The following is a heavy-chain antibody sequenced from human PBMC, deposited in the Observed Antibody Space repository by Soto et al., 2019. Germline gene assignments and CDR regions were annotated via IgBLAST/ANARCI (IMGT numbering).Heavy chain of an antibody. Sequence: HVQLQESGPGLVKPSQTLSLTCTVSGGSISSGGYYWSWIREHPGKGLESIGYSYYSGVTYYNPSRKGRVTISVDTSKNQFSLKLSSVTAADTAVYYCARAYYDFWSGYYNWFDPWGQGTLVTVSS. J-gene: IGHJ5*02. CDR1: GGSISSGGYY. V-gene: IGHV4-31*03. CDR2: SYYSGVT. CDR3: ARAYYDFWSGYYNWFDP. D-gene: IGHD3-3*01.